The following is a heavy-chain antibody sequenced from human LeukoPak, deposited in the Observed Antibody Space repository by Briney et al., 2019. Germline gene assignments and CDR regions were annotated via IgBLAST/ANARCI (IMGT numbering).Heavy chain of an antibody. CDR2: TYYRSKWYN. Sequence: SQTLSLTCAISGDSVSSNSAAWNWIRQSPSRGLERLGRTYYRSKWYNDYAVSVKSRLIINPDTSKNQFSLQLNSVTPEDTAVYYCARALRYSSGWALDYWGQGTLVTVSS. V-gene: IGHV6-1*01. CDR1: GDSVSSNSAA. J-gene: IGHJ4*02. D-gene: IGHD6-19*01. CDR3: ARALRYSSGWALDY.